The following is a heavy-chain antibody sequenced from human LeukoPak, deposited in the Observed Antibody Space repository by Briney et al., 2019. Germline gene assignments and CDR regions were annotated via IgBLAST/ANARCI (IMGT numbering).Heavy chain of an antibody. CDR3: ARDRHSSVDY. Sequence: GRSLRLSCVASGFTFSSYGMHWVRQAPGKGLEWVAVIWYDGSNKYYADSVKGRFTISRDNSKNTLYLQMNSLRAEDTAVYYCARDRHSSVDYWGQGALVTVSS. J-gene: IGHJ4*02. D-gene: IGHD3-22*01. CDR2: IWYDGSNK. V-gene: IGHV3-33*01. CDR1: GFTFSSYG.